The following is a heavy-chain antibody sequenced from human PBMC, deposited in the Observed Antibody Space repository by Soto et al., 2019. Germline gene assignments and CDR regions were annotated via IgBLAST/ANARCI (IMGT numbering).Heavy chain of an antibody. CDR2: ISYDGSNK. V-gene: IGHV3-30-3*01. D-gene: IGHD3-3*01. Sequence: LRLSCAASGFAFSSYAMHWVRQAPGKGLEWVAVISYDGSNKYYADSVKGRFTISRDNSKNTLYLQMNSLRAEDTAVYYCARGLSGPFDYWGQGTLVTVSS. J-gene: IGHJ4*02. CDR1: GFAFSSYA. CDR3: ARGLSGPFDY.